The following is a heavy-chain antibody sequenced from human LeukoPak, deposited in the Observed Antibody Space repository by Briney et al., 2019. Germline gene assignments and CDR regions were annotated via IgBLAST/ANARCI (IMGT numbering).Heavy chain of an antibody. V-gene: IGHV4-39*07. CDR2: IYYSGST. J-gene: IGHJ5*02. Sequence: GSLRLSCAASGFTFSSYEMNWVRQAPGKGLEWIGSIYYSGSTYYNPSLKSRVTISVDKSKKQFSLKLSSVTAADTAVYYCARTYYDSSGYNLAVGWFDPWGQGTLVTVSS. CDR1: GFTFSSYE. D-gene: IGHD3-22*01. CDR3: ARTYYDSSGYNLAVGWFDP.